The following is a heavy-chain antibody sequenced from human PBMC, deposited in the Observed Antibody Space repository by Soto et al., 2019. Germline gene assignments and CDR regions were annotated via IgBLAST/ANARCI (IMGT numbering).Heavy chain of an antibody. CDR3: ARGIEGWYQGRYYYGMDV. J-gene: IGHJ6*02. CDR1: GGSVSSGSYY. Sequence: QVQLQESGPGLVKPSETLSLTCTVSGGSVSSGSYYWSWIRQPPGKGLEWIGYTYYSGSTNYNPSLKSRVTISVDKAKNQFSLKLSAVTAADTAVYYCARGIEGWYQGRYYYGMDVWGQGTTVTVSS. D-gene: IGHD6-19*01. V-gene: IGHV4-61*01. CDR2: TYYSGST.